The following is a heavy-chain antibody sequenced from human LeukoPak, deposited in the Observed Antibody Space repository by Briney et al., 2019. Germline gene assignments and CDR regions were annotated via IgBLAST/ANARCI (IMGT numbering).Heavy chain of an antibody. CDR1: GFTFSSYA. Sequence: GGSLRLSCAASGFTFSSYAMSWVRQAPGKGLQWVSVIYSGGSTNYADSVKGRFTISRDNSKNTLYLQMNSLRTEDTAVYYCARTGDGYNLDVFDIWGHGTMVTVSS. CDR2: IYSGGST. J-gene: IGHJ3*02. CDR3: ARTGDGYNLDVFDI. D-gene: IGHD5-24*01. V-gene: IGHV3-66*02.